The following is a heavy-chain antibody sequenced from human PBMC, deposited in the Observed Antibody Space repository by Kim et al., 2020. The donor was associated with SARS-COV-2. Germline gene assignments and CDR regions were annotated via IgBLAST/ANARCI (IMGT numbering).Heavy chain of an antibody. Sequence: GGSLRLSCAASRFTFSSYAMNWVRQAPGKGLDWVSGISGSGGSTSYADSVKGRFTISRDNSKNTLYLQMNSLRAEDTAVYYCAKDPLGDYGSWFDPWGQGTLVTVSS. CDR1: RFTFSSYA. J-gene: IGHJ5*02. CDR2: ISGSGGST. V-gene: IGHV3-23*01. D-gene: IGHD4-17*01. CDR3: AKDPLGDYGSWFDP.